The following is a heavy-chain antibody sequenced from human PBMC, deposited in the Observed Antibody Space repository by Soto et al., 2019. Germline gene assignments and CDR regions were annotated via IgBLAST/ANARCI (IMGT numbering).Heavy chain of an antibody. CDR1: GYTFTSYG. J-gene: IGHJ6*02. V-gene: IGHV1-18*01. D-gene: IGHD2-8*01. CDR3: ARDTKNYYYYGMDV. Sequence: GASVKVSCKASGYTFTSYGISWVRQAPGQGLEWMGWISANNGNTNYAQKFQGWVTMTRDTSTSTAYMELSSLRSDDTAVYYCARDTKNYYYYGMDVWGQGTTVTVSS. CDR2: ISANNGNT.